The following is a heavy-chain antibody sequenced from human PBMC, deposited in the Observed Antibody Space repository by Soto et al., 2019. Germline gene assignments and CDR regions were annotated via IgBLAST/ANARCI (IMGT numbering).Heavy chain of an antibody. V-gene: IGHV1-18*01. CDR2: ISAHNGNT. Sequence: QVHLVQSXAXVKXPGXSVKVSCKGSGYAFTTYGITWVRQAPGQGLEWMGWISAHNGNTNYAQKLQGRVTVTRDTSTSTAYMELRSLRSDDTAVYYCARGRYGDYWGQGALVTVSS. CDR3: ARGRYGDY. CDR1: GYAFTTYG. D-gene: IGHD1-1*01. J-gene: IGHJ4*02.